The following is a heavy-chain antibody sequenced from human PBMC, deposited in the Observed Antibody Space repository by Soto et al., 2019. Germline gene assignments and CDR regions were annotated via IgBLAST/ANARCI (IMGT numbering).Heavy chain of an antibody. CDR2: MSGSGGNT. J-gene: IGHJ4*02. D-gene: IGHD2-21*02. CDR3: ARRLTYCGGDCYHFDC. Sequence: EVQLLESGGDLVQPGGSLRLSCAVSGFPFSSYAMTWVRQAPGKGLEWVSSMSGSGGNTYYADSVKGRYTIFRDNSKNTLYLQLNSLEAEDTAGYYCARRLTYCGGDCYHFDCWGQGTLVTVSS. CDR1: GFPFSSYA. V-gene: IGHV3-23*01.